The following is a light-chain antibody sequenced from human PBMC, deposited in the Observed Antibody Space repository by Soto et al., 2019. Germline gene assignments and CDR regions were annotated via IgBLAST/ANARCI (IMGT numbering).Light chain of an antibody. V-gene: IGKV3-15*01. J-gene: IGKJ1*01. CDR1: QSVSSN. CDR2: GAS. CDR3: QQYNNWPRT. Sequence: EIVLMSAAAALFMSTGERATLSCRASQSVSSNLAWYQQKPGQAPRLLIYGASTRATGIPARFSGSGSGTEFTLTISSLQSEDFAVYYCQQYNNWPRTFGQGTKV.